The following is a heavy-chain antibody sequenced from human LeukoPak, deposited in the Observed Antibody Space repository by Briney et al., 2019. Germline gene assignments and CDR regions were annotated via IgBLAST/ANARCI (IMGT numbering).Heavy chain of an antibody. CDR2: IFHSGRT. J-gene: IGHJ6*03. CDR3: ARDGYERGDNTDYMDV. D-gene: IGHD2-2*03. CDR1: GGSITSNYW. Sequence: IPSGTLSLTCVVSGGSITSNYWWSWVRQSPGKGLEWIGEIFHSGRTNYNPSLKRRVSISLDKFRSEFSLRLNYVTAADTAVYYCARDGYERGDNTDYMDVWGKGTTVIVSS. V-gene: IGHV4-4*02.